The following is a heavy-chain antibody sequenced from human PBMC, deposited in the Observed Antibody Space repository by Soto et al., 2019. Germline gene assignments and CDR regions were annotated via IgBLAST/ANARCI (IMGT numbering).Heavy chain of an antibody. CDR3: ERLQLGIDYDIGMDV. J-gene: IGHJ6*02. Sequence: QVELVQSGAEVKKPGSSVKVSCKASGGTFSSYAISWVRQAPGQGLEWMGGIVPIFGTAKYAQKFPARVTSNADESTRTAYMQLSSLRSEDTAVYYCERLQLGIDYDIGMDVWGQGTTVTGSS. D-gene: IGHD1-1*01. CDR1: GGTFSSYA. CDR2: IVPIFGTA. V-gene: IGHV1-69*01.